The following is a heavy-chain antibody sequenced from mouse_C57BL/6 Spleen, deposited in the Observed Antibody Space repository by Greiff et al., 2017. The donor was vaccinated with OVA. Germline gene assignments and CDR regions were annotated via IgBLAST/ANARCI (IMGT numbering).Heavy chain of an antibody. V-gene: IGHV1-39*01. J-gene: IGHJ2*01. Sequence: VHVKQSGPELVKPGASVKISCKASGYSFTDYNMNWVKQSNGKSLEWIGVINPNYGTTSYNQKFKGKATLTVDQSSSTAYMQLNSLTSEDSAVYYCARANWESYYFDYWGQGTTLTVSS. CDR1: GYSFTDYN. CDR2: INPNYGTT. CDR3: ARANWESYYFDY. D-gene: IGHD4-1*01.